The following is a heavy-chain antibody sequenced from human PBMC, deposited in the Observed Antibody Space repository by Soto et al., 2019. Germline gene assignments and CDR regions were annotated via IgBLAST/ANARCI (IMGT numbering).Heavy chain of an antibody. CDR1: GGSVSSGNYY. D-gene: IGHD3-22*01. CDR2: LYYTGST. Sequence: SETLSVTCTVSGGSVSSGNYYWSWIRQPPGKGLEWIGYLYYTGSTNYNPSLKSRVTISVDASKNQFSLRLSSLTAADTAVYYCARSMHYSDGSNYSPFDYWGQGTLVTVSS. J-gene: IGHJ4*02. V-gene: IGHV4-61*01. CDR3: ARSMHYSDGSNYSPFDY.